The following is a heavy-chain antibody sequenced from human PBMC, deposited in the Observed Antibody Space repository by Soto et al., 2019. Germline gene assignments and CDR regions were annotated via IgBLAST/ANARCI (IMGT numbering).Heavy chain of an antibody. Sequence: QVQLQQWGAGLLKPSETLSLTCAVYGGSFSGYYWSWIRQPPGKGLEWLGEINHSGNTNHNPALNSRATLSVDTSKNQFSLKLSSVTAADTAVYYCARGIDNGGYFEYWGQRTLVSVSS. V-gene: IGHV4-34*04. D-gene: IGHD4-17*01. J-gene: IGHJ4*02. CDR3: ARGIDNGGYFEY. CDR1: GGSFSGYY. CDR2: INHSGNT.